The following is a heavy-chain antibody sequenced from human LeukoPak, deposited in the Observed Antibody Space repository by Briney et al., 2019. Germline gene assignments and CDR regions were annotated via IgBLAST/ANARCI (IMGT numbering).Heavy chain of an antibody. D-gene: IGHD3-9*01. J-gene: IGHJ6*02. CDR2: ISSSSSYI. CDR3: ARDLSIFVLRYFDWSPYYYYYGMDV. CDR1: GFTFSSYS. Sequence: GGSLRLSCAASGFTFSSYSMNWVRQAPGKGLEWVSSISSSSSYIYYADLVKGRFTISRDNAKSSLYLQMNSLTAKNTAVYYCARDLSIFVLRYFDWSPYYYYYGMDVWGQGTTVTVSS. V-gene: IGHV3-21*01.